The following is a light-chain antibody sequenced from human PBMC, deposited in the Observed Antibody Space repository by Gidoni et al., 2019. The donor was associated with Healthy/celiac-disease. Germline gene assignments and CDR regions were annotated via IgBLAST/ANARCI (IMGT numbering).Light chain of an antibody. CDR3: QQDDNLPCS. J-gene: IGKJ2*04. Sequence: IQMTQSPSSLSASVGDRVTITCQASQDISNYLNWYQQKPGKAPKLLIYDASNLETGVPSRFSGSGSGTDFTFTISSLQPEDIATYYCQQDDNLPCSFXXXTKLEIK. CDR1: QDISNY. CDR2: DAS. V-gene: IGKV1-33*01.